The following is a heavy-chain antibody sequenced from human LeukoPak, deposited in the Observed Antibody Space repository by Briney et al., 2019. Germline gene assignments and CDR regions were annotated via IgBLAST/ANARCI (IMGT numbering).Heavy chain of an antibody. CDR2: ISGSGGST. CDR1: GFTFSSYA. J-gene: IGHJ4*02. V-gene: IGHV3-23*01. Sequence: PGGSLRLSCAASGFTFSSYAMSWVRQAPGKGLEWVSAISGSGGSTYYADSVKGRFTISRDNSKNTLYLQMNGLRAEDTAVYYCAKSRVGGIAAAGTSFDYWGQGTLVTVSS. CDR3: AKSRVGGIAAAGTSFDY. D-gene: IGHD6-13*01.